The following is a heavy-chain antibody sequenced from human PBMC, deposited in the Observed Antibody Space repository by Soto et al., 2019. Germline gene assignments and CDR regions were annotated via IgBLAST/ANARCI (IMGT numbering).Heavy chain of an antibody. J-gene: IGHJ4*02. CDR1: GFTFSSYA. V-gene: IGHV3-23*01. CDR3: AKERWAAAGTPTLDY. Sequence: EVQLLESGGGLVQPGESLRLSCAASGFTFSSYAMSWVRQAPGKGLEWVSAISGGTSSTYYADSVKGRFTISRDNSKNTLYLQMNSLRAEDTAVYNCAKERWAAAGTPTLDYWGQGTLVTVSS. CDR2: ISGGTSST. D-gene: IGHD6-13*01.